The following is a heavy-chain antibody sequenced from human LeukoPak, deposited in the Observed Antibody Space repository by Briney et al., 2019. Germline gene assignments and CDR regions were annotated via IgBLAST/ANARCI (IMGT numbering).Heavy chain of an antibody. V-gene: IGHV4-39*07. CDR2: NCYSGSN. J-gene: IGHJ4*02. Sequence: SETLSLTCTVSGGSISSSSYYWGRIPQPPGKGLEGIGSNCYSGSNYYNPSLKSRVTISVDKSKNQFSLKLSSVPAADTAVYYCARGSLYDILTGYYNDVFDYWGQGTLVTVSS. CDR3: ARGSLYDILTGYYNDVFDY. CDR1: GGSISSSSYY. D-gene: IGHD3-9*01.